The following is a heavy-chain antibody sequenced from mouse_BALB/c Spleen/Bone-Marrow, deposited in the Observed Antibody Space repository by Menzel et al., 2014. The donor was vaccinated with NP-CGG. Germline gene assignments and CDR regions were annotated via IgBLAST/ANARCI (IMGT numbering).Heavy chain of an antibody. Sequence: EVMLVEPGAELVKPGASVKLSCSASGFNIKDTYIHWVKQRPEQGLEWIGRIDPANGNTKYDPKFQGKATVTADTAANTGYLQLSSLTSEDTAVYYCADLGDYWGQGTTLTVSS. CDR1: GFNIKDTY. CDR2: IDPANGNT. D-gene: IGHD4-1*01. CDR3: ADLGDY. J-gene: IGHJ2*01. V-gene: IGHV14-3*02.